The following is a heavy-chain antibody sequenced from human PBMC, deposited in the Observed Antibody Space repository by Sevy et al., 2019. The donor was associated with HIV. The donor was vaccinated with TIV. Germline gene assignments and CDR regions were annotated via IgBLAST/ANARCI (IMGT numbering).Heavy chain of an antibody. CDR2: ISSYDGTI. D-gene: IGHD6-19*01. V-gene: IGHV3-48*03. CDR1: TFTFSRYD. J-gene: IGHJ5*02. CDR3: TRGRSGTYGWFDP. Sequence: GGSLRLSCVDSTFTFSRYDMNWVRQAPGKGLEWLAYISSYDGTIYYADSVKGRFTISRDNAKNSLYLHMNSLRVEDTAVYYCTRGRSGTYGWFDPWGQGTLVTVSS.